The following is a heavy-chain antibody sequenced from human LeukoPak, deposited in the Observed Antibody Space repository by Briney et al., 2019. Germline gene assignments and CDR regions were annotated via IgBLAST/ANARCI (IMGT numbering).Heavy chain of an antibody. CDR3: ARGGGLGYYYYYMDV. D-gene: IGHD3/OR15-3a*01. CDR2: IYHSGRT. V-gene: IGHV4-38-2*02. CDR1: GYSISSGYY. J-gene: IGHJ6*03. Sequence: PSETLSLTCTVSGYSISSGYYWGWIRQPPGKGLEWIGSIYHSGRTFYNPSLKSRVTISVDTSKNQFSLKLSSVTAADTAVYYCARGGGLGYYYYYMDVWGKGTTVTISS.